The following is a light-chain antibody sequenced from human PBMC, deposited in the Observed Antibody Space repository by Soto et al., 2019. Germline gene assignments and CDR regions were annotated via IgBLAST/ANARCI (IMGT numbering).Light chain of an antibody. CDR1: QSISSW. CDR2: KAS. V-gene: IGKV1-5*03. Sequence: DIQMTQSPSTPSVSVGDRVTITCRASQSISSWLAWYQKKPVKATKSLIYKASSLESGVPSRLSGSGSGTEFTLTISSLHTDDFATYYCQQYSIYPLTFVQGTRLEIK. J-gene: IGKJ5*01. CDR3: QQYSIYPLT.